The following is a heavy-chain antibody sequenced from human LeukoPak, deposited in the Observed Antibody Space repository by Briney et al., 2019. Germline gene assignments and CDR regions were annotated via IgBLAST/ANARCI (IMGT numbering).Heavy chain of an antibody. Sequence: GASVKVSCKASGYTFTGYYMHWVRQAPGQGLEWMGWINPNSGDTNFAQKFQGRVTMTRDTSISTAYMELSRLRSDDTAVYYCARDLGYGGNVGDAFDIWGQGTMVTVSS. CDR1: GYTFTGYY. CDR2: INPNSGDT. V-gene: IGHV1-2*02. J-gene: IGHJ3*02. D-gene: IGHD4-23*01. CDR3: ARDLGYGGNVGDAFDI.